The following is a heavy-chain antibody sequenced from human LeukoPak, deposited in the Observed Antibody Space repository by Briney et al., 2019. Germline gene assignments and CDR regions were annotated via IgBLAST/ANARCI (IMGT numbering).Heavy chain of an antibody. CDR3: ARTFIVVVPAAMWPWFDP. CDR2: IYYSGST. J-gene: IGHJ5*02. Sequence: SETLSLTCTVSGYSISSDYYWAWIRQPPGKGLEWIGSIYYSGSTYYNPSLKSRVTISVDTSKNQFSLKLSSVTAADTAVYYCARTFIVVVPAAMWPWFDPWGQGTLVTVSS. D-gene: IGHD2-2*01. V-gene: IGHV4-38-2*02. CDR1: GYSISSDYY.